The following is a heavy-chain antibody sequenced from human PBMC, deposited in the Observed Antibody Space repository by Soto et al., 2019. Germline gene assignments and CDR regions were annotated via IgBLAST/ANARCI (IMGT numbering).Heavy chain of an antibody. Sequence: QVQLVQSGAEVKKPGSSVNVSCKASGGTFSSYAISWVRQAPGQGLEWMGGIIPIFGTTNYAQKFQGRVTITADESTSTADMELSSLGSEDTAVYYCARDTNCSVGSSYSGDYYYYGMDVWGQGTTVTVSS. D-gene: IGHD2-15*01. CDR2: IIPIFGTT. CDR1: GGTFSSYA. J-gene: IGHJ6*02. CDR3: ARDTNCSVGSSYSGDYYYYGMDV. V-gene: IGHV1-69*01.